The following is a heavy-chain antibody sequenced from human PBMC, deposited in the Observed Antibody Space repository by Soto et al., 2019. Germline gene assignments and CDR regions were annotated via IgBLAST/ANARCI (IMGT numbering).Heavy chain of an antibody. J-gene: IGHJ4*02. Sequence: QITLKESGPTLVKPTQTLTLTCTFSGFSLSTSGVGVGWIRQPPGKALEWLALIYWNDDKRYSPSLKSRLTITKDSSKNQVVLTMTNMDPVDTATYYGAHRRYGDYPYYFDYWGQGTLVTASS. CDR1: GFSLSTSGVG. CDR2: IYWNDDK. V-gene: IGHV2-5*01. CDR3: AHRRYGDYPYYFDY. D-gene: IGHD4-17*01.